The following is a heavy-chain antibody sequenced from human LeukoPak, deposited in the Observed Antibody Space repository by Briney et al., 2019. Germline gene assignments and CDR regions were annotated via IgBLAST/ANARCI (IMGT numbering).Heavy chain of an antibody. Sequence: PSETLSLTFAVYGGSFSGYYWSWIRQPPGKGLEWVGEINHSGSTNYNPSLKSRVTISVDTSKNQFSLKLSSVTAADTAVYYCARVDTMARWPIFDYWGQGTLVTVSS. CDR2: INHSGST. V-gene: IGHV4-34*01. CDR1: GGSFSGYY. J-gene: IGHJ4*02. CDR3: ARVDTMARWPIFDY. D-gene: IGHD3-10*01.